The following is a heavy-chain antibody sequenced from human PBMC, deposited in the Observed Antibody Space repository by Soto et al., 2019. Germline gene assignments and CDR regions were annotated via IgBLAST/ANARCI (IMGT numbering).Heavy chain of an antibody. CDR1: GGSISSSSYY. J-gene: IGHJ6*02. V-gene: IGHV4-39*01. CDR2: IYYSGST. D-gene: IGHD4-17*01. CDR3: ARHDYGDKYYYYYYGMPV. Sequence: SETLSLTCTVSGGSISSSSYYWGWIRQPPGKGLEWIGSIYYSGSTYYNPSLKSRVTISVDTSKNQFSLKLSSVTAADTAVYYFARHDYGDKYYYYYYGMPVWGQGTRLPVSS.